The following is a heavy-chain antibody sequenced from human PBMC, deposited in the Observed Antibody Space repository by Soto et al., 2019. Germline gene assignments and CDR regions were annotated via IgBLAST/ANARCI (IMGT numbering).Heavy chain of an antibody. J-gene: IGHJ3*02. D-gene: IGHD2-15*01. CDR2: MNPNSGNT. Sequence: QVQMVQSGAEVKKPGASVKVSCRASGYSFTSYDVNWVRQATGQGLEWMGWMNPNSGNTAFAQKFQGRVTMTRDTPISTAYMELSGLRSGDTAVYYCARYPYTSYCSDGSCSYDAFDIWGQGTVVTVSS. CDR3: ARYPYTSYCSDGSCSYDAFDI. V-gene: IGHV1-8*01. CDR1: GYSFTSYD.